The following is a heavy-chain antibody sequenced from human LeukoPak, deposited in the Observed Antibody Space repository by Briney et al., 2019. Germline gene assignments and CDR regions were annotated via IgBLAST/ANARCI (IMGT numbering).Heavy chain of an antibody. D-gene: IGHD6-13*01. CDR1: GYTFTGYY. Sequence: GASVKVSCKASGYTFTGYYMHWVRQAPGQGLEWMGRINPNSGGTNYAQKFQGRVTMTRDTPISTAYMELSRLRSDDTAAYYCARGPYSSSWGVDYWGQGTLVTVSS. CDR2: INPNSGGT. V-gene: IGHV1-2*06. J-gene: IGHJ4*02. CDR3: ARGPYSSSWGVDY.